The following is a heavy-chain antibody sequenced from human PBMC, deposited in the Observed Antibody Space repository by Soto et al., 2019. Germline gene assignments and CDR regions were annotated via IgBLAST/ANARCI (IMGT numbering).Heavy chain of an antibody. CDR3: AKDVTMVRGVIYYGMDV. CDR2: ISYDGSNK. V-gene: IGHV3-30*18. Sequence: GGSLRLSCAASGFTFSSYGMHWVRQAPGKGLEWVAVISYDGSNKYYADSVKGRFTISRDNSKNTLYLQMNSLRAEDTAVYYCAKDVTMVRGVIYYGMDVWGQGTTVTVSS. D-gene: IGHD3-10*01. J-gene: IGHJ6*02. CDR1: GFTFSSYG.